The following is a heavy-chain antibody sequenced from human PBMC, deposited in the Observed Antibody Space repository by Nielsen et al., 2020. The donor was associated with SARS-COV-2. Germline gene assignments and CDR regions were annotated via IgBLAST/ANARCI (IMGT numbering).Heavy chain of an antibody. J-gene: IGHJ4*02. D-gene: IGHD6-19*01. CDR3: ARDSSGWETGDY. CDR2: ISGSGGST. Sequence: GESLKISCAASGFTFSSYAMSWVRQAPGKGLEWVSAISGSGGSTYYADSVKGRFTISRDNSKNTLYLQMNSLRAEDTAVYYCARDSSGWETGDYWGQGTLVTVSS. CDR1: GFTFSSYA. V-gene: IGHV3-23*01.